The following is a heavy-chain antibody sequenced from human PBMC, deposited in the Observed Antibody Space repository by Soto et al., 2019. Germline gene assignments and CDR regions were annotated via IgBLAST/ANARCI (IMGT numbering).Heavy chain of an antibody. J-gene: IGHJ4*02. D-gene: IGHD3-10*01. V-gene: IGHV1-3*01. Sequence: QVQLVQSGAEVKKPGASVKVSCKASGYTFTSYAMHWVRQAPGQRLEWMGWINAGNGNTKYSQKFQGRVTITRDTPPSPAQMGRGSLGLENPAGFYCARVSGGGGFDYWGQGTLVTVSS. CDR3: ARVSGGGGFDY. CDR2: INAGNGNT. CDR1: GYTFTSYA.